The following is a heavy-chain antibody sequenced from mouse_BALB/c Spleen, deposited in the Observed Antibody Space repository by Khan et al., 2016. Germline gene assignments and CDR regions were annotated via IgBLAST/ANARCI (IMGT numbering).Heavy chain of an antibody. V-gene: IGHV1S136*01. Sequence: VQLQQSGPELVKPGASVKMSCKASGYTFTSYIIHWVKQKPGQGLEWIGYINPYNAGTKYSETFKDKATLTSDRSSSIAYMELSSLTSEDSAVYYCARGYYGYDFDYWGQGTTLTVSS. CDR3: ARGYYGYDFDY. J-gene: IGHJ2*01. CDR1: GYTFTSYI. CDR2: INPYNAGT. D-gene: IGHD2-2*01.